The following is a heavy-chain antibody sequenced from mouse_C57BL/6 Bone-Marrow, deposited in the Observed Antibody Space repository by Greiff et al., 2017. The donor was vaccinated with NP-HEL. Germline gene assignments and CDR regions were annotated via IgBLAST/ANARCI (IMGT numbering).Heavy chain of an antibody. CDR1: GYTFTSYG. D-gene: IGHD2-2*01. J-gene: IGHJ3*01. CDR3: AREGGYEAWLAY. CDR2: IYPRSGNT. Sequence: QVQLQQSGAELARPGASVKLSCKASGYTFTSYGISWVKQRTGQGLEWIGEIYPRSGNTYYNEKFKGKATLTADKSSSTAYMELRSLTSEDSAVYFWAREGGYEAWLAYWGQGTLVTVSA. V-gene: IGHV1-81*01.